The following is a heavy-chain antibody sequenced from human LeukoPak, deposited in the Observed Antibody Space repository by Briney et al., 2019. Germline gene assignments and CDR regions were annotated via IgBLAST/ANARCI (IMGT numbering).Heavy chain of an antibody. V-gene: IGHV3-30-3*01. D-gene: IGHD4-17*01. Sequence: GGSLRLSCAASGFTFSSYAMHWVRQAPGKGLEWVAVISYDGSNKYYADSVKGRFTVSRDNSKNTLYLQMDSLRAEDTAVYYCARDPNWRYDYEEVLFDPWGQGTLVTVSS. J-gene: IGHJ5*02. CDR3: ARDPNWRYDYEEVLFDP. CDR1: GFTFSSYA. CDR2: ISYDGSNK.